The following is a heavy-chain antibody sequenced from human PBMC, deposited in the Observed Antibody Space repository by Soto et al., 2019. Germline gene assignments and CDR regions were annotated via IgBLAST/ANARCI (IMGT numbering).Heavy chain of an antibody. V-gene: IGHV4-30-2*01. CDR1: GGSISSGGYS. CDR2: IYHSGST. J-gene: IGHJ4*02. D-gene: IGHD5-12*01. CDR3: AAGGGLPRYY. Sequence: QLQLQESGSGLVKPSQTLSLTCAVSGGSISSGGYSWSWIRQPPGKGLEWIGYIYHSGSTYYNPSPKSRVTISVDRAQNQFSLKLSSVTAADTAVYYCAAGGGLPRYYWGQGTLVTVSS.